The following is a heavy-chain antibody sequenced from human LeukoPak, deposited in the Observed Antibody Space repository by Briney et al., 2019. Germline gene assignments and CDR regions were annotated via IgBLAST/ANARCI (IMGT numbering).Heavy chain of an antibody. Sequence: GGSLRLSCAASGFTFSSYAMSWVRQAPGKGLEWVSAISGSGGNTYYADSVKGRFTISRDNSKNTLYLQMNSLRAEDAAVYYCAKDENTAMAAGLFDYWGQGTLVTVSS. CDR2: ISGSGGNT. CDR1: GFTFSSYA. V-gene: IGHV3-23*01. J-gene: IGHJ4*02. CDR3: AKDENTAMAAGLFDY. D-gene: IGHD5-18*01.